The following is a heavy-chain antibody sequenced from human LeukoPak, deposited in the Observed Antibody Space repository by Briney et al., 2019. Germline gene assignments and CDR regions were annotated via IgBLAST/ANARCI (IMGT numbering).Heavy chain of an antibody. CDR2: ISYDGSNK. D-gene: IGHD6-19*01. CDR1: GFTFSSYA. V-gene: IGHV3-30-3*01. CDR3: ARDIAVAGLYNWFDP. Sequence: GGSLRLSCAASGFTFSSYAMHWVRQAPGKGLEWVAVISYDGSNKYYADSVKGRFTISRDNSKNTLYLQMNSLRAEDTAVYYCARDIAVAGLYNWFDPWGQGTLVTVSS. J-gene: IGHJ5*02.